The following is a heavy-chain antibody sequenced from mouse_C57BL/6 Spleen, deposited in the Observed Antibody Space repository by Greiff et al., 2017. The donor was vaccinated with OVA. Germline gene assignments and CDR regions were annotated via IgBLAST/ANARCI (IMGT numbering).Heavy chain of an antibody. D-gene: IGHD1-1*01. Sequence: EVKVVESGGGLVQPGGSLKLSCAASGFTFSDYYMYWVRQTPEKRLEWVAYISNGGGSTYYPDTVKGRFTISRDNAKNTLYLQMSRLKSEDTAMYYCARGDYYGSSSYWYFDVWGTGTTVTVSS. CDR1: GFTFSDYY. CDR2: ISNGGGST. V-gene: IGHV5-12*01. J-gene: IGHJ1*03. CDR3: ARGDYYGSSSYWYFDV.